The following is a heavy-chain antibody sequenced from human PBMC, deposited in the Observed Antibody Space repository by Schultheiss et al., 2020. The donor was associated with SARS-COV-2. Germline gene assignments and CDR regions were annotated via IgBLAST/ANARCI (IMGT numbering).Heavy chain of an antibody. CDR1: GFTFSSYG. V-gene: IGHV3-23*01. D-gene: IGHD3-3*01. CDR2: ISGSGGST. J-gene: IGHJ6*02. Sequence: GGSLRLSCAASGFTFSSYGMHWVRQAPGKGLEWVSAISGSGGSTYYADSVKGRFTISRDNAKNSLYLQMNSLRAEDTAVYYCARLDFWSGYGMDVWGQGTTVTVSS. CDR3: ARLDFWSGYGMDV.